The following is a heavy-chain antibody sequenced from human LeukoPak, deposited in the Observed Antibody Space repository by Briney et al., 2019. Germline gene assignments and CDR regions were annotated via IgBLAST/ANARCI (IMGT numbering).Heavy chain of an antibody. V-gene: IGHV3-7*01. CDR3: GTTVTTGRRY. Sequence: GGSLRLSCAASGFTFSSSWMSWVRQAPGKGLEWVANMKQDGSEKYYVDSLKGRFTISRDDAKNSLYLQMSSLRAEDTAVYYCGTTVTTGRRYWGQGTLVTVSS. CDR1: GFTFSSSW. D-gene: IGHD4-17*01. CDR2: MKQDGSEK. J-gene: IGHJ4*02.